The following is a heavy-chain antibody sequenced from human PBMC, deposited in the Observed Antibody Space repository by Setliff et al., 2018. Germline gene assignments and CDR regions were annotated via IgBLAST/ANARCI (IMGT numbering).Heavy chain of an antibody. Sequence: PGGSLRLSCVVSGFDYAMSWVRQAPGKRLEWVSSISGGADKTYYADSVKGRFTISRDNSKNTLYLQMNSLRAEDTAVYYCAREGRPPAYYFDYWGQGTLVTVSS. J-gene: IGHJ4*02. V-gene: IGHV3-23*01. CDR1: GFDYA. CDR3: AREGRPPAYYFDY. CDR2: ISGGADKT.